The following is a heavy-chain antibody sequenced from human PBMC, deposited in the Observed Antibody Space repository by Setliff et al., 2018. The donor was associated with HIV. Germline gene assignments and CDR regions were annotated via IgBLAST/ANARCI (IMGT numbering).Heavy chain of an antibody. CDR1: GGSISSYY. J-gene: IGHJ4*02. CDR3: ARAWMGFDY. V-gene: IGHV4-59*01. D-gene: IGHD1-26*01. CDR2: IYYSGST. Sequence: SETLSLTCTVSGGSISSYYWSWIRQPPGKGLEWIGCIYYSGSTNYNPSLKSRVSMTRDTSTTTFYMELSSLRSEDTAVYYCARAWMGFDYWGQGTLVTVSS.